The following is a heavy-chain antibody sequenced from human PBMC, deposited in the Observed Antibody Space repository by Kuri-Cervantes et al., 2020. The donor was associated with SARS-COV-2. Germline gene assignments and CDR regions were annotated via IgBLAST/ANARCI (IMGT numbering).Heavy chain of an antibody. CDR1: GGSISSGSYY. D-gene: IGHD3-22*01. V-gene: IGHV4-61*09. CDR3: ASGGSSGYLNY. J-gene: IGHJ4*02. Sequence: SCSVSGGSISSGSYYCTWIRQPAGKGLEWIGHIYTSGGTNYNPSLKSRVTISVDTSKNQFSLKLSSVTAADTAVYYCASGGSSGYLNYWGQGTLVTVSS. CDR2: IYTSGGT.